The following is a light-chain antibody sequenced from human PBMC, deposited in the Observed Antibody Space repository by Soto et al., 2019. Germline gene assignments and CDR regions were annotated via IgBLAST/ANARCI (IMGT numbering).Light chain of an antibody. CDR2: EVT. V-gene: IGLV1-40*01. CDR3: SSYAGSNNFL. J-gene: IGLJ2*01. Sequence: QSVLTQPPSVSGAPGQRVTISCTGSSSNIGAGYDVHWYQQLPGTAPKLMIYEVTKRPSGVPDRFSGSKSGNTASLTVSGLQAEDEADYYCSSYAGSNNFLFGGGTKLTVL. CDR1: SSNIGAGYD.